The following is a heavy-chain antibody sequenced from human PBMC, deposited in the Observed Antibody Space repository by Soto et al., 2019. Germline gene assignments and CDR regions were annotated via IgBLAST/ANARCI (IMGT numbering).Heavy chain of an antibody. V-gene: IGHV3-48*03. CDR1: GFTFSSYE. Sequence: PGGSLRLSCAASGFTFSSYEMNWVRQAPGKGLEWVSYISSSGSTIYYADSVKGRSTISRDNAKNSLYLQMNSLRAEDTAVYYCARDSPYGMDVWGQGTTVTVSS. CDR3: ARDSPYGMDV. J-gene: IGHJ6*02. CDR2: ISSSGSTI.